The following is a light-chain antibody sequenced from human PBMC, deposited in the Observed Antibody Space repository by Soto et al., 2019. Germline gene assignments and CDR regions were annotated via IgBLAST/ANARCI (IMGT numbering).Light chain of an antibody. Sequence: DIQMTQSPSTLSASVGDRVTISCRASQNINDYLAWYQQKPGKSPKALIYDASTVDSGVPSRCSGSGSGTEFPLTIRRLQADDFATYFCQQYKSHRTFGQGTKVEIK. CDR1: QNINDY. J-gene: IGKJ1*01. CDR2: DAS. CDR3: QQYKSHRT. V-gene: IGKV1-5*01.